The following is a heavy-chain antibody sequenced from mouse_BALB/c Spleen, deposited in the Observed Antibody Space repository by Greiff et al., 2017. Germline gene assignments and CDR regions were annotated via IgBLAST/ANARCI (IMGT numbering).Heavy chain of an antibody. J-gene: IGHJ4*01. CDR1: GFNIKDYY. Sequence: EVQLQQSGVELVRSGASVKLSCTASGFNIKDYYMHWVKQRPEQGLEWIGWIDPENGDTEYAPKFQGKATMTADTSSNTAYLQLSSLTSEDTAVYYCSQLGPSYAMDYWGQGTSVTVSS. D-gene: IGHD4-1*02. CDR3: SQLGPSYAMDY. CDR2: IDPENGDT. V-gene: IGHV14-4*02.